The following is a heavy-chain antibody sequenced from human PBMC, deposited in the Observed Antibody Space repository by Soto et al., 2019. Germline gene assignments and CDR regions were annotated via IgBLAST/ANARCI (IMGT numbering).Heavy chain of an antibody. J-gene: IGHJ6*02. CDR3: ASPSSPDYYYYYGMDV. D-gene: IGHD6-13*01. CDR2: IYPGDSDT. V-gene: IGHV5-51*01. Sequence: PGESLKISCKGSGYSFTSYWIGWVRQMPGKGLEWMGIIYPGDSDTRYSPSFQGQVTISADKSISTAYLQWSSLKASDTALYYCASPSSPDYYYYYGMDVWGQGTTVTVSS. CDR1: GYSFTSYW.